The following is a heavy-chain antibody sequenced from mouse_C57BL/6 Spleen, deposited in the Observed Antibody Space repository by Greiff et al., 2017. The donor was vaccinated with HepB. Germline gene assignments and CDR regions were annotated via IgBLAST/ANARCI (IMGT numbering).Heavy chain of an antibody. CDR3: ARIITTVVDPYYFDY. CDR2: IYPRSGNT. Sequence: QVHVKQSGAELARPGASVKLSCKASGYTFTSYGISWVKQRTGQGLEWIGEIYPRSGNTYYNEKFKGKATLTADKSSSTAYMELRSRTSEDSAVYFCARIITTVVDPYYFDYWGQGTTLTVSS. J-gene: IGHJ2*01. V-gene: IGHV1-81*01. CDR1: GYTFTSYG. D-gene: IGHD1-1*01.